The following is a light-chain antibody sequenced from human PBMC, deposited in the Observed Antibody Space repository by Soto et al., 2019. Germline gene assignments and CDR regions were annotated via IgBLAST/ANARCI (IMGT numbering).Light chain of an antibody. Sequence: EILLTQSPATLSVSPGESATLSCRASQSVSYHLAWYQQKPGQAPRLLIYGAFARATDIPARFTGSGSGTEFTLTISSLQSEDSAIYYCHQYNDWPPWTFGQGTKVEV. V-gene: IGKV3-15*01. CDR3: HQYNDWPPWT. CDR2: GAF. CDR1: QSVSYH. J-gene: IGKJ1*01.